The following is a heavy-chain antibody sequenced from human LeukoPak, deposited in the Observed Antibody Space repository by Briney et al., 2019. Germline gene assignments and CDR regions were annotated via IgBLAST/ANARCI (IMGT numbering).Heavy chain of an antibody. CDR3: ARTVGATGAFDI. D-gene: IGHD1-26*01. V-gene: IGHV1-18*01. CDR2: ISAYTGST. Sequence: ASVKVSCKASGYTFINYGLTWVRQAPGQGFEWMGWISAYTGSTNYAQKLQGRVTMPTDPSTSTAYMDLRSLRSDDTAVYYCARTVGATGAFDIWGQGTMIIASS. CDR1: GYTFINYG. J-gene: IGHJ3*02.